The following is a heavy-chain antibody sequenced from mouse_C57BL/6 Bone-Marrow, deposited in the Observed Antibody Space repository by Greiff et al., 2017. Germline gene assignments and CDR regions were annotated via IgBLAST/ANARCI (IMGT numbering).Heavy chain of an antibody. D-gene: IGHD3-3*01. CDR2: IHPNSGST. CDR3: ARAGTNYAMDY. V-gene: IGHV1-64*01. J-gene: IGHJ4*01. CDR1: GYTFTSYW. Sequence: VQLQQSGAELVKPGASVKLSCKASGYTFTSYWMHWVKQRPGQDLEWIGMIHPNSGSTNYNEKFKSKATLTVDKSSSTAYMQLSSLTSEDSAVYYCARAGTNYAMDYWGQGTSVTVSS.